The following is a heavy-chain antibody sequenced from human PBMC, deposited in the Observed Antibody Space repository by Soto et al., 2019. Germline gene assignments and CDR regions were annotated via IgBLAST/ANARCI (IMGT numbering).Heavy chain of an antibody. D-gene: IGHD3-10*01. CDR1: GFTFTSYA. Sequence: AASVKVSCKFSGFTFTSYAIHWLRQAPGQRPQWMGWINGGSGNTKYSQDFQGRVTFTRDTFATTAYLELSSLRSEDTAVYYCARVPPWGNSAGDYYIQHYDSWGQGTPVTVSS. J-gene: IGHJ4*02. CDR2: INGGSGNT. CDR3: ARVPPWGNSAGDYYIQHYDS. V-gene: IGHV1-3*01.